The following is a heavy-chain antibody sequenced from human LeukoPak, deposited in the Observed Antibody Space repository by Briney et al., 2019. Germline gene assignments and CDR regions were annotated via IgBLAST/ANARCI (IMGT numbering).Heavy chain of an antibody. D-gene: IGHD2-2*02. Sequence: GGSLRLSCAASGFTFDDYAMHWVRQAPGKGLQWVSGISWNSGSIGYADSVKGRFTISRDNAKNSLYLQMNSLRAEDTALYYCAKDLLDCSSTSCYNGYYYYGMDVWGQGTTVTVSS. CDR1: GFTFDDYA. CDR2: ISWNSGSI. V-gene: IGHV3-9*01. J-gene: IGHJ6*02. CDR3: AKDLLDCSSTSCYNGYYYYGMDV.